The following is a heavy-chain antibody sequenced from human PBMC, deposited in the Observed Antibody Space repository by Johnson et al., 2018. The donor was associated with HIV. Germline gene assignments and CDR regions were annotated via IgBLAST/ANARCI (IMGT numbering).Heavy chain of an antibody. CDR1: GFTFSTYA. D-gene: IGHD3-10*01. CDR3: ARPIARGASDI. CDR2: ISYDGINK. Sequence: QVQLVESGGGVVQPGRSLRLSCAASGFTFSTYAMHWVRQAPGKGLEWVTIISYDGINKYYADSVKGRFTISRDNSKDTLYLQMHSLRPEDTALYYCARPIARGASDIWGQGTMVTVSS. J-gene: IGHJ3*02. V-gene: IGHV3-30-3*01.